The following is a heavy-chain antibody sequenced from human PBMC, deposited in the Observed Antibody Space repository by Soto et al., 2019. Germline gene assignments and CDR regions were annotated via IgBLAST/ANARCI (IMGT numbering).Heavy chain of an antibody. J-gene: IGHJ4*02. D-gene: IGHD1-26*01. CDR3: PREEGATAYFAY. CDR2: INPSGGST. Sequence: QVQLVQSGAEVKKPGASVKVSCKASGYTFTSYYMHWVRQAPGQGLEWMGIINPSGGSTSYAQKSKGRVTMTRDTSTRTVYMELSSLRPEDTAVYYCPREEGATAYFAYWGQGTLATVSS. V-gene: IGHV1-46*01. CDR1: GYTFTSYY.